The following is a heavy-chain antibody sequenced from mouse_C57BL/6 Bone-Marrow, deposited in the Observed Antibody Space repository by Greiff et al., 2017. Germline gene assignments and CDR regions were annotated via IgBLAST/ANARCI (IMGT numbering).Heavy chain of an antibody. V-gene: IGHV1-82*01. CDR2: IYPGDGDT. J-gene: IGHJ2*01. CDR3: AHLLCLPYYFDY. D-gene: IGHD2-1*01. Sequence: QVQLQQSGPELVKPGASVKISCKASGYAFSSSWMNWVKQRPGKGLEWIGRIYPGDGDTNYNGKFKGKATLTADKSSSTAYMQLSSLTSEDSAVYFCAHLLCLPYYFDYWGQGTTLTVSS. CDR1: GYAFSSSW.